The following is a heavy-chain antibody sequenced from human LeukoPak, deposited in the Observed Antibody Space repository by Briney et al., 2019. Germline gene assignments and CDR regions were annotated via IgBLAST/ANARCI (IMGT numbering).Heavy chain of an antibody. CDR3: AREDGDWNDNWFDYYGIDV. D-gene: IGHD1-1*01. CDR2: INVYNGDT. J-gene: IGHJ6*02. Sequence: GASVKVSCKASGYTFISYSINWVRQAPGQGLEWMGRINVYNGDTNYAQKFQDRVTMTKDRSTGTAYMELRSLRSDDTAVYYCAREDGDWNDNWFDYYGIDVWGQGTTVIVSS. CDR1: GYTFISYS. V-gene: IGHV1-18*01.